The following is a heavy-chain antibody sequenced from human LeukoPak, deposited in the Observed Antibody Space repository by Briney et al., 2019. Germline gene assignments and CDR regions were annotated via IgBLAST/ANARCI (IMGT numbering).Heavy chain of an antibody. CDR3: ARWYCSSTSCYAGAFDM. Sequence: ASVKISCKASGYTFTNYGISWVRQAPGQGLEWMGWISPYNDYTNYAQKLQGRVTMTTDTSTSTGYMELRSLRSDDTAVYYCARWYCSSTSCYAGAFDMWGQGTMVTVSS. D-gene: IGHD2-2*01. CDR2: ISPYNDYT. CDR1: GYTFTNYG. V-gene: IGHV1-18*04. J-gene: IGHJ3*02.